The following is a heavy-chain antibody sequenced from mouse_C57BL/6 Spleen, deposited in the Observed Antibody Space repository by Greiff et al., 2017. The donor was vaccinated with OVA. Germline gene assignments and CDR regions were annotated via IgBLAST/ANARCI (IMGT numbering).Heavy chain of an antibody. V-gene: IGHV1-53*01. CDR3: ARRGTGTEISYYYAMDY. D-gene: IGHD4-1*01. Sequence: QVQLQQPGTELVKPGASVKLSCKASGYTFTSYWMHWVKQRPGQGLEWIGNINPSNGGTNYNEKFKSKATLTVDKSSSTAYMQLSSLTSEDSAVYYCARRGTGTEISYYYAMDYWGQGTSVTVSS. CDR1: GYTFTSYW. J-gene: IGHJ4*01. CDR2: INPSNGGT.